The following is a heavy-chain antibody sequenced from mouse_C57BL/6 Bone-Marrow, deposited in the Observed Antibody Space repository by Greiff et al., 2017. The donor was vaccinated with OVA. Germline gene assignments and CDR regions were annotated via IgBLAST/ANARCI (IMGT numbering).Heavy chain of an antibody. V-gene: IGHV5-16*01. CDR3: ARGITTLGPYAMAY. D-gene: IGHD2-4*01. J-gene: IGHJ4*01. CDR1: GFTFSDYY. CDR2: INYDGSST. Sequence: EVKLMESEGGLVQPGSSMKLSCTASGFTFSDYYMAWVRQVPEKGLEWVANINYDGSSTYYLDSLKSRFIISRDNATNILYLQMSRLKTEDTDTYYCARGITTLGPYAMAYWGQGTSVTVSA.